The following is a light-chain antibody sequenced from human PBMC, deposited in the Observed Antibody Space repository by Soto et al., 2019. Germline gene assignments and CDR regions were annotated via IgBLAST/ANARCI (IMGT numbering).Light chain of an antibody. CDR1: SGDVGTYNL. J-gene: IGLJ1*01. CDR2: EDT. V-gene: IGLV2-23*01. CDR3: CSYAGSSTYV. Sequence: QSALTQLASVSGSPGQSITISCTGTSGDVGTYNLVSWYQQLPGKAPKLMLYEDTKRPSGVSIRFSGSKSGNTASLTISGLQAEDEADYYCCSYAGSSTYVFGTGTKLTVL.